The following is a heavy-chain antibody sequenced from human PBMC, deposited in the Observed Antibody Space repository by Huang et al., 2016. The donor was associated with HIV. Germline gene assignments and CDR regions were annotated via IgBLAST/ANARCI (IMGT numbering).Heavy chain of an antibody. Sequence: EVQLVQSGAVVKKPGESLKISCKGSGYTFNGYWIGWVRQMPGKGLEWMGIIAPGDSDTTSSPSFQGQVTISADKSISTAYLQWSGLKASDTAMYYCARQGVGDFVVEPTGLGAFDIWGQGTMVTVSS. J-gene: IGHJ3*02. CDR2: IAPGDSDT. CDR1: GYTFNGYW. CDR3: ARQGVGDFVVEPTGLGAFDI. V-gene: IGHV5-51*01. D-gene: IGHD2-2*01.